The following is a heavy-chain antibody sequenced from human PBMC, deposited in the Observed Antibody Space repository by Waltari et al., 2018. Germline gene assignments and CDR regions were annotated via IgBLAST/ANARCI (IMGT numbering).Heavy chain of an antibody. J-gene: IGHJ5*02. Sequence: QLQLQESGPGLVKPSETLSLTCTVSGGSISSESYYWGWIRPPPGKGLEWIGISSYSGSTYYNPSLKSRVTISVDTSKNQFSLKLSSVTAADTAVYYCARLSYHIVTGYGWFDPWGLGTLVTVSS. CDR2: SSYSGST. D-gene: IGHD3-9*01. V-gene: IGHV4-39*01. CDR3: ARLSYHIVTGYGWFDP. CDR1: GGSISSESYY.